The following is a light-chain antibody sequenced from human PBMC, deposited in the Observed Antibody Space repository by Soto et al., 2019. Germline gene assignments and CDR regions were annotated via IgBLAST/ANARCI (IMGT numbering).Light chain of an antibody. J-gene: IGLJ1*01. CDR3: ETCDSNTPV. V-gene: IGLV4-60*03. CDR1: SGHSSYI. CDR2: LEGSGSY. Sequence: QLVLTQSSSASASLGSSVKLTCTLSSGHSSYIIAWHQQQPGKAPRYLMKLEGSGSYNKGSGVPDRFSGSSSGADRYLTISNLQSEDEADYYCETCDSNTPVFGTGTKLTVL.